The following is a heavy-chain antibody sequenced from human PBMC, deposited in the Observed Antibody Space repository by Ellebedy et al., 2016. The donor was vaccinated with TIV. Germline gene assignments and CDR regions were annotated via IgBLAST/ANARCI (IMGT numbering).Heavy chain of an antibody. Sequence: ASVKVSCKASGYTFTSHGISWVRQAPGQGLEWLGWISAYNGHTNYAQKIQGRVAMTTDTSTSKAYMELRSLRSDDTAVYYCARDAPHLLSGPDFDVWGQGTMVTVSS. CDR2: ISAYNGHT. CDR1: GYTFTSHG. V-gene: IGHV1-18*01. CDR3: ARDAPHLLSGPDFDV. D-gene: IGHD5-12*01. J-gene: IGHJ3*01.